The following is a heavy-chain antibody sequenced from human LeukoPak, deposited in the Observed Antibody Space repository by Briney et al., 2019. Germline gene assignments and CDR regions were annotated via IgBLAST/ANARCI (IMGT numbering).Heavy chain of an antibody. Sequence: PGGSLRLSCKASGYTFTTNYMHWGRQPPGQGLEWMGIINASGGSTSYAQKFQGRVTMTRDTSTSTVYMELSSLRSEDTAVYYCARGGYNFVYWGQGTLVTVSS. CDR2: INASGGST. V-gene: IGHV1-46*01. D-gene: IGHD5-24*01. CDR3: ARGGYNFVY. J-gene: IGHJ4*02. CDR1: GYTFTTNY.